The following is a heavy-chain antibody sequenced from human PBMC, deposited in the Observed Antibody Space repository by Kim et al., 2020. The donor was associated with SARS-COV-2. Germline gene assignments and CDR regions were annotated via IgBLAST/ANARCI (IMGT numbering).Heavy chain of an antibody. Sequence: LKSRGTISVDTSKNQFSLKLSSVTAADTAVYYCARDRVATNYYYYGMDVWGQGTTVTVSS. J-gene: IGHJ6*02. CDR3: ARDRVATNYYYYGMDV. D-gene: IGHD1-26*01. V-gene: IGHV4-34*01.